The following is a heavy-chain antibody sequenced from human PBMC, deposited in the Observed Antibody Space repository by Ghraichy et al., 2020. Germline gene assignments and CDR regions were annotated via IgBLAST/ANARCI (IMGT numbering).Heavy chain of an antibody. V-gene: IGHV1-69*04. CDR3: ARDPGKGYDILTETFDY. CDR1: GGTFSSYT. D-gene: IGHD3-9*01. Sequence: SVKVSCKASGGTFSSYTISWVRQAPGQGLEWMGRIIPILGIANYAQKFQGRVTITADKSTSTAYMELSSLRSEDTAVYYCARDPGKGYDILTETFDYWGQGTLVTVSS. CDR2: IIPILGIA. J-gene: IGHJ4*02.